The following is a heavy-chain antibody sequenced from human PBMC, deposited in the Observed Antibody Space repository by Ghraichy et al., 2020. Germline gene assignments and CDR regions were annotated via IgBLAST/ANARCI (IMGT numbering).Heavy chain of an antibody. J-gene: IGHJ4*02. CDR1: GFDVTRNY. D-gene: IGHD2-21*01. CDR2: IYTGGKT. CDR3: ARGLGTPSYGGCYCFDY. Sequence: GGSLRLSCAASGFDVTRNYISWVRQAPGKGLEWVSVIYTGGKTGYADSVKGRFTISRDNSKNTVYLQMNSLRVDDSAVYFCARGLGTPSYGGCYCFDYWGQGALVTVSS. V-gene: IGHV3-53*01.